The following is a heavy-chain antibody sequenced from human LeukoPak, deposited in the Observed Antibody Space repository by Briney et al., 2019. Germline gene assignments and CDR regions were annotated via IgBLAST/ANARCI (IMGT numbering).Heavy chain of an antibody. CDR3: ATYYYYYGMDV. V-gene: IGHV3-30-3*01. Sequence: QSGGSLRLSCAASGFTFSSYAMHWVRQAPGKGLEWVAVISYDGSNKYYADSVKGRFTISRDNSKNTLYLQMNSLRAEDTAVYYCATYYYYYGMDVWGQGTTVTVSS. J-gene: IGHJ6*02. CDR2: ISYDGSNK. CDR1: GFTFSSYA.